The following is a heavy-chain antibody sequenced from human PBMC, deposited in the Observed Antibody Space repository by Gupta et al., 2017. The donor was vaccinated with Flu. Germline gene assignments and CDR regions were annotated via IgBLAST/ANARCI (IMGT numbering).Heavy chain of an antibody. V-gene: IGHV4-59*08. CDR2: IYYSGSS. Sequence: VRQPPGKGLECIVYIYYSGSSNYNPSLKRRVSISVDTSKNQFSLMLSSGTAAHTAVYYWARQGGSSWLWFDYWGPGTLVTGAS. D-gene: IGHD6-13*01. CDR3: ARQGGSSWLWFDY. J-gene: IGHJ4*02.